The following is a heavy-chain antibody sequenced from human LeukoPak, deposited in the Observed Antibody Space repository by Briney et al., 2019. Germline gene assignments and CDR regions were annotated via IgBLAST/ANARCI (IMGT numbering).Heavy chain of an antibody. CDR1: GFTFSSYS. V-gene: IGHV3-21*01. CDR2: XSSSSSYI. D-gene: IGHD1-26*01. Sequence: GGSLRLSCAASGFTFSSYSMNWVRQAPGKGXXXXXXXSSSSSYIYYADSVKGRFTISRDNAKNSLYLQMNSLRAEDTAVYYCARGLYSGSYYVPPDYWGQGTLVTVSS. J-gene: IGHJ4*02. CDR3: ARGLYSGSYYVPPDY.